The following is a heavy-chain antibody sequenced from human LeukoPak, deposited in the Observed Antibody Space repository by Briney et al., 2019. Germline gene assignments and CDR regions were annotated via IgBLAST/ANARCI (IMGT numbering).Heavy chain of an antibody. Sequence: GGSLRLSCAASGFTFSSYGMSWVRQAPGKGLEWVSAISGSGGSTYYADSVKGRFTISRDNSKDTLYLQMNSLRAEDTAVYYCAKSPVQLERGGVVWYYYYHMDVWGKGTTVTVSS. CDR2: ISGSGGST. D-gene: IGHD1-1*01. V-gene: IGHV3-23*01. CDR3: AKSPVQLERGGVVWYYYYHMDV. CDR1: GFTFSSYG. J-gene: IGHJ6*03.